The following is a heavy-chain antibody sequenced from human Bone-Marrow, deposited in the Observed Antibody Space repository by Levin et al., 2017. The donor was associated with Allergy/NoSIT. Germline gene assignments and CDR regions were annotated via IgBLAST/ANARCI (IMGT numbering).Heavy chain of an antibody. CDR1: GGSFSGYY. CDR3: ARGFLRGYSPGGRIEY. CDR2: INHSGST. J-gene: IGHJ4*02. D-gene: IGHD5-18*01. V-gene: IGHV4-34*01. Sequence: PSETLSLTCAVYGGSFSGYYWSWIRQPPGKGLEWIGEINHSGSTNYNPSLKSRVTISVDTSKNQFSLKLSSVTAADTAVYYCARGFLRGYSPGGRIEYWGQGTLVTVSS.